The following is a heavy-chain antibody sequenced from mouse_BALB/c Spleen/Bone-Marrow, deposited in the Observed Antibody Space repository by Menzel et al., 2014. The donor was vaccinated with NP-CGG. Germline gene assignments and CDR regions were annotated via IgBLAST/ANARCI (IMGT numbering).Heavy chain of an antibody. CDR2: INPSNGGT. Sequence: QVQLQQSGAELVKPGASVKLSCKASGYTFTSYYIYWVKQRPGQGLEWIGEINPSNGGTNLNEKFKSKATLTVDKSSSTAYMQLSSLTSEDSAVYYCTRSNGNWFAYWGQGTLVTVSA. J-gene: IGHJ3*01. CDR3: TRSNGNWFAY. V-gene: IGHV1S81*02. D-gene: IGHD2-1*01. CDR1: GYTFTSYY.